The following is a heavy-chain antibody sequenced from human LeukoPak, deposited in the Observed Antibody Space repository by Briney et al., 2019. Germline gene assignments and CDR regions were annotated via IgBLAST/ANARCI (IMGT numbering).Heavy chain of an antibody. CDR2: ISYDGSNK. V-gene: IGHV3-30*04. Sequence: GGSLRLSCAASGFTFSSYAMHWVRQAPGKGLEWVAVISYDGSNKYYADSVKGRFTISRDNSKNTLYLQMNSLRAEDTAVYYCARGSYGSGSYTLDYWGRGTLVTVSS. D-gene: IGHD3-10*01. CDR1: GFTFSSYA. J-gene: IGHJ4*02. CDR3: ARGSYGSGSYTLDY.